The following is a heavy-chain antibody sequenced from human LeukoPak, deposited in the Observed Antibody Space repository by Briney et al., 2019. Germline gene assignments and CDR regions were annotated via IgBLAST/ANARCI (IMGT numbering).Heavy chain of an antibody. J-gene: IGHJ3*02. D-gene: IGHD1-1*01. CDR1: GFTFDDYG. Sequence: GGSLRLSCAASGFTFDDYGLSWVRQAPGKGLEWVSSISSSSSYIYYADSVKGRFTISRDNAKNSLYLQMNSLRAEDTAVYYCARGRQPYDAFDIWGQGTMVTVSS. CDR3: ARGRQPYDAFDI. CDR2: ISSSSSYI. V-gene: IGHV3-21*01.